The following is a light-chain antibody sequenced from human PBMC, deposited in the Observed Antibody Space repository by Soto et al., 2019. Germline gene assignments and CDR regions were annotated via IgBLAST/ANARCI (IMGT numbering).Light chain of an antibody. V-gene: IGKV3-20*01. CDR3: QQYGSSPVT. CDR2: GAS. Sequence: EIALTQSPGTLSLSPGERATLSCRASQSVTNTYFAWYQQKLGQAPRLLIYGASTRATGIPDRFSGSGSGTDFTLTISTLEPEDFAVYYCQQYGSSPVTCGGGTRVEIK. CDR1: QSVTNTY. J-gene: IGKJ4*01.